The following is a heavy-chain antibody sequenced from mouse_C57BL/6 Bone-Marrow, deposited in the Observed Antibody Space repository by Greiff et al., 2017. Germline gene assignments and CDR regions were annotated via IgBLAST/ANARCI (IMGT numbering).Heavy chain of an antibody. CDR3: GRPDCYYAMDY. Sequence: DVKLVESGGGLVQPKGSLKLSCAASGFSFNTYAMNWVRQAPGKGLEWVARIRSKSNNYATYYADSVKDRFTISRDDSESMLYLQRNNFKTEDTSMYYCGRPDCYYAMDYGCQGTSVTVSS. D-gene: IGHD2-4*01. V-gene: IGHV10-1*01. J-gene: IGHJ4*01. CDR2: IRSKSNNYAT. CDR1: GFSFNTYA.